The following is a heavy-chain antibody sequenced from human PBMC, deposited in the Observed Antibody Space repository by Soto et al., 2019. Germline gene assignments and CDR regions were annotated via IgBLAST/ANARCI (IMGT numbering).Heavy chain of an antibody. J-gene: IGHJ4*02. V-gene: IGHV1-69*13. CDR3: ASELVPAAIEVY. D-gene: IGHD2-2*01. CDR1: GGTFSSYA. CDR2: IIPIFGTA. Sequence: GASVKVSCKASGGTFSSYAISWVRQAPGQGLEWMGGIIPIFGTANYAQKFQGRVTITADESTSTAYMELSSLRSEDTAVYYCASELVPAAIEVYWGQGTLVTVSS.